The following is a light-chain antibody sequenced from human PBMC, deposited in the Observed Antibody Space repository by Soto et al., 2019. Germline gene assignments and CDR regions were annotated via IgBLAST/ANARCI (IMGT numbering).Light chain of an antibody. CDR1: QSITNY. CDR2: ATS. Sequence: EIVLTQSPATLSLSPWERATLSCRASQSITNYVGWYQQKPGQAPRLLIYATSNRATGIPARFSGSGSGTDFTLTISSLEPEDFSVYYCQQRYNWPVTFGQGTRLEIK. V-gene: IGKV3-11*01. CDR3: QQRYNWPVT. J-gene: IGKJ5*01.